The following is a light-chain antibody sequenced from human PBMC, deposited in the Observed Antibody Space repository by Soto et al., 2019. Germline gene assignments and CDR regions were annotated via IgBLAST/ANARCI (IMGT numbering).Light chain of an antibody. CDR3: QQRSNWPT. CDR1: QTVRNNY. Sequence: EFVLTQSPGTLSLSPGERATLSCRASQTVRNNYLAWYQQKPGQAPRLLIYDASSRATGIPDRFSGGGSGTDFTLTISSLEPEDFAVYYCQQRSNWPTFGQGTRLEI. J-gene: IGKJ5*01. CDR2: DAS. V-gene: IGKV3D-20*02.